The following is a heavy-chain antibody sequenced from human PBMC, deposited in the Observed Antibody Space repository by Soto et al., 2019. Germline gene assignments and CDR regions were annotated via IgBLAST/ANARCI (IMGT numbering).Heavy chain of an antibody. V-gene: IGHV4-59*08. CDR3: ARASFGTFDY. CDR2: IYYSGST. J-gene: IGHJ4*02. CDR1: GGSISSYY. D-gene: IGHD3-10*01. Sequence: TSETLSLTCTVSGGSISSYYWSWIRQPPGKGLEWIGYIYYSGSTNYNPSLKSRVTISVDTSKNQFSLKLSSVTAADTAVYYCARASFGTFDYWGQGTLVTVSS.